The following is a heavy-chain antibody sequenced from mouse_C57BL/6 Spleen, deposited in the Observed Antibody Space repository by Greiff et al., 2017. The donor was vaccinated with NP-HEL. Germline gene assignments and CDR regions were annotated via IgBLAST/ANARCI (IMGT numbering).Heavy chain of an antibody. Sequence: QVQLQQSGPELVKPGASVTLSCKASGYTFTSYDINWVKQRPGQGLAWIGWIYPRDGSPKYNEKFKGKATLTVDTSSSTAYMELHSLTSEDSAVYFCARPYYDYYYFDYWGQGTTLTVSS. V-gene: IGHV1-85*01. D-gene: IGHD2-4*01. J-gene: IGHJ2*01. CDR3: ARPYYDYYYFDY. CDR2: IYPRDGSP. CDR1: GYTFTSYD.